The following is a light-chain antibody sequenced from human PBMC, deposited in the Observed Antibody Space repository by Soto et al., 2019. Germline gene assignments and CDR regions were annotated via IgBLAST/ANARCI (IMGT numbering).Light chain of an antibody. J-gene: IGKJ1*01. Sequence: EIVLTQSPGTLSFSPGERATLSCRASQSVSSTSLAWYQQKPGQAPRLLIYGTSNRATGIPDRFSGSGSGTDFTLTISRLEPEDFAVYYCQQYDNSPPWTFGQGTRVEIE. V-gene: IGKV3-20*01. CDR2: GTS. CDR3: QQYDNSPPWT. CDR1: QSVSSTS.